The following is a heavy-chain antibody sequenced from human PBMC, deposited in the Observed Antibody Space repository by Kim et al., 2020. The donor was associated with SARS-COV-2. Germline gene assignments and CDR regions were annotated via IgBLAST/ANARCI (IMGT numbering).Heavy chain of an antibody. V-gene: IGHV3-23*01. J-gene: IGHJ4*02. CDR3: AKGLVVRDFHPYFDY. CDR1: GFTLSSYA. CDR2: IDVRGDGT. D-gene: IGHD3-22*01. Sequence: GGSLRLSCAASGFTLSSYAMSWVRQAPGKGLEWVSTIDVRGDGTYYADSVKGRFTISRDNSKNTLYLQVTSLRAEDTAMYFCAKGLVVRDFHPYFDYWGQGTLVTISS.